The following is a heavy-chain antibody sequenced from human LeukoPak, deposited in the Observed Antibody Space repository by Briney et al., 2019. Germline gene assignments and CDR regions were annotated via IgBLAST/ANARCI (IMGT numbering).Heavy chain of an antibody. CDR2: IYYSGST. Sequence: SETLSLTCTVSGGSISSSGYYWGWIRQPPGKGLEWIGSIYYSGSTYYNPSLKSRVTISVDTSKNQFSLKLSSVTAADTAVYYCAREGGYSSGWLYWGQGTLVTVSS. CDR1: GGSISSSGYY. V-gene: IGHV4-39*07. D-gene: IGHD6-19*01. J-gene: IGHJ4*02. CDR3: AREGGYSSGWLY.